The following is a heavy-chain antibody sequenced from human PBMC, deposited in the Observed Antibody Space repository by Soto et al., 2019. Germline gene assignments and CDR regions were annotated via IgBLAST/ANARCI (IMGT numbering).Heavy chain of an antibody. CDR2: ISSSSSYI. J-gene: IGHJ5*02. V-gene: IGHV3-21*01. CDR1: GFTFSSYS. CDR3: ARGGKRSSNWFGP. Sequence: PGGSLRLSCAASGFTFSSYSMNWVRQAPGKGLEWVSSISSSSSYIYYADSVKGRFTISRDNAKNSLYLQMNSLRAEDTAVYYCARGGKRSSNWFGPWGQGTLVTVSS. D-gene: IGHD2-15*01.